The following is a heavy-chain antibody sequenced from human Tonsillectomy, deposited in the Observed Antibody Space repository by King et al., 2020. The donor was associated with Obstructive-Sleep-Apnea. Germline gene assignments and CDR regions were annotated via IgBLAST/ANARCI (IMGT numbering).Heavy chain of an antibody. CDR3: AREGAAATNWFDP. CDR2: IYFSGRA. Sequence: LQLQESGPGLVKPSETLSLTCTVSGGSISSSSYYWGWIRQPPGKGLEWIGSIYFSGRAYYNPSVKSRVTISLDTSKNQFSLELSSVTAADTAVYYCAREGAAATNWFDPWGQGTLVTVSS. V-gene: IGHV4-39*07. CDR1: GGSISSSSYY. J-gene: IGHJ5*02. D-gene: IGHD2-15*01.